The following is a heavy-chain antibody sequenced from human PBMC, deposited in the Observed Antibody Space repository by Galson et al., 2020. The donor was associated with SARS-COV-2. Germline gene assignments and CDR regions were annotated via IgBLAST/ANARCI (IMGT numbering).Heavy chain of an antibody. J-gene: IGHJ5*02. V-gene: IGHV3-7*01. D-gene: IGHD5-12*01. CDR1: GYTFSSYA. CDR3: ARILPSGYDDR. CDR2: INRDGTQE. Sequence: GGSLRLSCAASGYTFSSYAMHWARQAPGGGLEWVAYINRDGTQEDYVDSARGRFTLSRDNVESSVYLQMNSLRDEDTAVSYCARILPSGYDDRRGQGTLVTVSS.